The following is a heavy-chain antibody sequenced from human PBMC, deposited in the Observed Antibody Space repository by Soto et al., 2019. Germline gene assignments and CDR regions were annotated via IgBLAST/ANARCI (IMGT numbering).Heavy chain of an antibody. CDR1: GGSISSGGYY. CDR2: IYYSGST. CDR3: ARDTPPDGYFDY. Sequence: SETLSLTCTVSGGSISSGGYYWSWIRQHPGKGLEWIGYIYYSGSTYYNPSLKSRVTISVDTSKNQFSLKLSSVTAADTAVYYCARDTPPDGYFDYWGQGTLVTVSS. V-gene: IGHV4-31*03. J-gene: IGHJ4*02.